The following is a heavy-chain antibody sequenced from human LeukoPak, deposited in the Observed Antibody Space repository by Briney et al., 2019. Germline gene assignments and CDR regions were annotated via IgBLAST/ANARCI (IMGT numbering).Heavy chain of an antibody. CDR2: IYHSGST. Sequence: SETLSLTCAVSGYSISSGYYWGWIRQPPGKGLEWIGSIYHSGSTYYNPSLKSRVTISVDTSKNQFPLKLSSVTAADTAVYYCARRSTARAFDIWGQGTMVTVSS. J-gene: IGHJ3*02. D-gene: IGHD5-18*01. CDR3: ARRSTARAFDI. V-gene: IGHV4-38-2*01. CDR1: GYSISSGYY.